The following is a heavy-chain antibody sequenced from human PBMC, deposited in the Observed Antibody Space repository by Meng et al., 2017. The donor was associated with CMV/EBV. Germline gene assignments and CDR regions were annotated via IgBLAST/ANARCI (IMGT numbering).Heavy chain of an antibody. D-gene: IGHD2-2*01. CDR3: ARDRILVPSAYYGMDV. CDR1: GFTFSSYA. Sequence: GESLKISCAASGFTFSSYAMHWVRQAPGKGLEWVAVISYDGSNKYYADSVKGRFTISRDNSKNTLYLQMNSLRAEDTAVYYRARDRILVPSAYYGMDVWGQGTTVTVSS. V-gene: IGHV3-30*04. CDR2: ISYDGSNK. J-gene: IGHJ6*02.